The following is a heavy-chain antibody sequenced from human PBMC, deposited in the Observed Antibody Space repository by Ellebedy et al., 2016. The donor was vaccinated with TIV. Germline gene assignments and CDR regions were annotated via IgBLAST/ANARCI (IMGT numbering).Heavy chain of an antibody. CDR1: GYTFTSYY. CDR3: ARDQTIYNYYGMDV. V-gene: IGHV1-46*01. D-gene: IGHD1-7*01. CDR2: INPSGDST. J-gene: IGHJ6*02. Sequence: ASVKVSCKASGYTFTSYYMHWVRQAPGQGLEWMGIINPSGDSTSYAQKFQGRVTMTTDTSTSTAYMELRSLRSDDTAVYYCARDQTIYNYYGMDVWGQGTTVTVSS.